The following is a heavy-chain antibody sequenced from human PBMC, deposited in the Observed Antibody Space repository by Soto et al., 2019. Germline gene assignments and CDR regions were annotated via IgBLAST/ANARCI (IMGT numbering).Heavy chain of an antibody. CDR3: ARLKVFGVVIRDYYYGMDV. J-gene: IGHJ6*02. V-gene: IGHV4-34*12. D-gene: IGHD3-3*01. CDR2: RIPCGAT. Sequence: SSVGRFRRNAETVLEDRIPCGATNYNPSLKSRVTISVDTSKNQFSLPLSSVTATDTAVYYCARLKVFGVVIRDYYYGMDVWGQGTTVT.